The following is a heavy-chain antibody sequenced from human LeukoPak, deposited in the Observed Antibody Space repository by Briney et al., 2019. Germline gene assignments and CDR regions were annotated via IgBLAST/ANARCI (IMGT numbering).Heavy chain of an antibody. CDR3: AKAGNYYDSSGYYHGLDY. D-gene: IGHD3-22*01. Sequence: GGSLRLSCAASGFTFSSYAMSWVRQAPGKGLEWVSAISGSGGSTYYADFVKGRFTISRDNSKNTLYLQMNSLRAEDTAVYYCAKAGNYYDSSGYYHGLDYWGQGTLVTVSS. CDR2: ISGSGGST. V-gene: IGHV3-23*01. J-gene: IGHJ4*02. CDR1: GFTFSSYA.